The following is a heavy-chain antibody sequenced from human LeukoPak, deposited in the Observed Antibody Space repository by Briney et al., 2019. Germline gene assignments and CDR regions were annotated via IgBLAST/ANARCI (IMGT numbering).Heavy chain of an antibody. Sequence: GASVKVSCKASGGTFSSYAISWVRQAPGQGLEWMGRIIPIFGTANYAQKFQGRVTITTDESTSTAYMELSSLRSEDTAVYYCATDYGGNFLFDYWGQGTLVTVSS. V-gene: IGHV1-69*05. CDR3: ATDYGGNFLFDY. J-gene: IGHJ4*02. CDR2: IIPIFGTA. CDR1: GGTFSSYA. D-gene: IGHD4-23*01.